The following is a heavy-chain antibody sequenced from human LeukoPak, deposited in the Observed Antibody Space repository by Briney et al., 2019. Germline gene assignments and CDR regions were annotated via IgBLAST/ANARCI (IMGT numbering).Heavy chain of an antibody. CDR2: IGTAGDT. V-gene: IGHV3-13*01. CDR1: GFTFSNYD. J-gene: IGHJ6*02. D-gene: IGHD4-17*01. CDR3: ARGPATVTASYYYYGMDV. Sequence: GGSLRLSCAASGFTFSNYDMHWVRQATGKGLERVSAIGTAGDTYYPGSVKGRFTISRENAKNSLYLQMNSLRAGDTAVYYCARGPATVTASYYYYGMDVWGQGTTVTVSS.